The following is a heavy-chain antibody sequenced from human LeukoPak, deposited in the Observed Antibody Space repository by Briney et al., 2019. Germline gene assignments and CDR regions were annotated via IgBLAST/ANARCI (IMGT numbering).Heavy chain of an antibody. D-gene: IGHD6-13*01. V-gene: IGHV1-2*06. Sequence: ASVKVSCKASGYTFTSYGISWVRQAPGQGLEWMGRINPNSGGTNYAQKFQGRVTMTRDTSISTAYMELSRLRSDDTAVYYCARGLANSSSFNWGQGTLVTVSS. CDR3: ARGLANSSSFN. CDR2: INPNSGGT. CDR1: GYTFTSYG. J-gene: IGHJ4*02.